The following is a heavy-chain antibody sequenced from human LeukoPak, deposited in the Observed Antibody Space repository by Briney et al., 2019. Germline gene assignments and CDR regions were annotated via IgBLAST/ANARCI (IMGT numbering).Heavy chain of an antibody. J-gene: IGHJ4*02. D-gene: IGHD2-15*01. V-gene: IGHV3-7*01. CDR2: INRDGSEK. CDR3: ASEIRYCSGGTCYSDYFDN. Sequence: GGSLRLPCVDSGLSFATYWMSWVRQAPGKGLEWVANINRDGSEKYYVDSVKGRFTISRDNAKNSLYLQMNSLRDEETAVYYCASEIRYCSGGTCYSDYFDNWGQGTLVTVSS. CDR1: GLSFATYW.